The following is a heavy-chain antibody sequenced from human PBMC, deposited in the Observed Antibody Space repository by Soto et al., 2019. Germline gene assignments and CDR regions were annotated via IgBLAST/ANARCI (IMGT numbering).Heavy chain of an antibody. CDR1: GFTFNNYA. D-gene: IGHD3-10*01. J-gene: IGHJ4*02. V-gene: IGHV3-23*01. CDR3: AKGRGGSGSLTPRVDF. Sequence: EVQLLESGGGLVQPGGSLRLSCAASGFTFNNYAITWVRQAPGKGLEWVSAISGGGGTTSYADSVKGRFTVSRDGAKDTLYLQMSSLRAEDTALYYCAKGRGGSGSLTPRVDFWGQGTLVTVSS. CDR2: ISGGGGTT.